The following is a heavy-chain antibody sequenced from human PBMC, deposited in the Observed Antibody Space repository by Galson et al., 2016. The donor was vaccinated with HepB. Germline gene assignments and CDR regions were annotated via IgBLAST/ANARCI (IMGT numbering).Heavy chain of an antibody. D-gene: IGHD2-2*02. V-gene: IGHV4-59*08. Sequence: SETLSLTCTVSGGSISGYYWNWIRQPPGKGLEWIGYIYYSGSTNYNPSLKSRVTISVDTSKNQFSLKLTSVTAAATAVYYCARSSDQVRLPGYIAEYFQHWGQGTLVTVSS. CDR1: GGSISGYY. CDR3: ARSSDQVRLPGYIAEYFQH. J-gene: IGHJ1*01. CDR2: IYYSGST.